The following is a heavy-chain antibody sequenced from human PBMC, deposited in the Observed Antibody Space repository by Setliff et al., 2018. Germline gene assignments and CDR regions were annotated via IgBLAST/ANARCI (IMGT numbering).Heavy chain of an antibody. CDR2: IYSSGST. Sequence: SETLSLTCTVSGGSISSDYWSWIRQPPGKGLEWIGYIYSSGSTKYNPSLKSRVTISLDTSKNQFSLKLSSVTAADTALYYCAKVRALTYCRGDSCYCFDYWGQGTLVTVPQ. CDR3: AKVRALTYCRGDSCYCFDY. J-gene: IGHJ4*02. V-gene: IGHV4-4*08. CDR1: GGSISSDY. D-gene: IGHD2-15*01.